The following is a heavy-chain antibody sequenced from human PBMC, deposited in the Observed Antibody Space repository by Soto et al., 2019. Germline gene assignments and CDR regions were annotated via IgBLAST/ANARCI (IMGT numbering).Heavy chain of an antibody. Sequence: PSQTLSLTGVISGDSVSSNSAAWNWIRQSPSRGLEWLGRTYYRSKWYNDYAVSVKSRITINPDTSKNQFSLQLNSVTPEDTAVFYCARGGSSWYVGAYWAQRTLVTVSS. V-gene: IGHV6-1*01. CDR2: TYYRSKWYN. CDR3: ARGGSSWYVGAY. D-gene: IGHD6-13*01. CDR1: GDSVSSNSAA. J-gene: IGHJ4*02.